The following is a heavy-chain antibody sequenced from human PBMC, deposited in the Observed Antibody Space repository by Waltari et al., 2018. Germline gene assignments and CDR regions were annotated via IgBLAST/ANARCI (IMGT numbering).Heavy chain of an antibody. J-gene: IGHJ6*02. CDR1: GYTFTIYG. D-gene: IGHD2-2*01. CDR2: SSAYNGNR. CDR3: ARGGLELGSAYHYNGMDV. V-gene: IGHV1-18*01. Sequence: GASVKVSCKASGYTFTIYGIGRVRQAPGKGLEWVGWSSAYNGNRYFAPRVQSRLTLTTDSATTTAYMELTSLTFDDTAVYYCARGGLELGSAYHYNGMDVWGQGTTVIVS.